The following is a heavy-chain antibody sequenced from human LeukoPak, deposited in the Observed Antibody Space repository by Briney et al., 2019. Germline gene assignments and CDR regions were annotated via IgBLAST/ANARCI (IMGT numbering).Heavy chain of an antibody. CDR2: IYSDNT. V-gene: IGHV3-66*03. D-gene: IGHD6-19*01. J-gene: IGHJ4*02. CDR3: AKTPSGWHFDY. CDR1: GFTVSSNS. Sequence: GGSLRLSCTVSGFTVSSNSMSWVRQAPGKGLEWVSFIYSDNTHYADSVKGRFTISRDNSRNTLYLQMNSLRAEDTAVYYCAKTPSGWHFDYWGQGTLVTASS.